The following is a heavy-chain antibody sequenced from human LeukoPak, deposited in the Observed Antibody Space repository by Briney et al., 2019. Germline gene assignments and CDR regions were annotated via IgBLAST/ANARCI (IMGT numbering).Heavy chain of an antibody. CDR2: IYYSGST. D-gene: IGHD6-19*01. Sequence: PSETLSLTCTVSGGSISSYYWSWIRQPPGKGLEWIGYIYYSGSTNYNPSLKSRVTISGDTSKNQFSLKLSSVTAADTAVYYCARGWGDWYPHWHFDLWGRGILVTVSS. J-gene: IGHJ2*01. CDR1: GGSISSYY. CDR3: ARGWGDWYPHWHFDL. V-gene: IGHV4-59*01.